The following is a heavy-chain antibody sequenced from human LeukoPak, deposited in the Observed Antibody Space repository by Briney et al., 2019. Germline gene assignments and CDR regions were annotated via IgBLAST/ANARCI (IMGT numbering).Heavy chain of an antibody. Sequence: ASVKVSCKTSGGTFNNSAISWVRQAPGQGLEWLGGIMPLFGTAGYAQKFQGRVTITKDESTRTVYLELTSLTSDDTAVYYCARDVHGDYGSGWFDPWGRGTLVSVSS. CDR1: GGTFNNSA. CDR2: IMPLFGTA. D-gene: IGHD4-17*01. CDR3: ARDVHGDYGSGWFDP. J-gene: IGHJ5*02. V-gene: IGHV1-69*05.